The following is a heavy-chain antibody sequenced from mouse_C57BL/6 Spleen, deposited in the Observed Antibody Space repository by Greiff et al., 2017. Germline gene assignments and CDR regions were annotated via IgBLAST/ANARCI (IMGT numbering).Heavy chain of an antibody. CDR1: GYTFTDYN. V-gene: IGHV1-22*01. J-gene: IGHJ2*01. D-gene: IGHD2-5*01. CDR2: INPNNGGT. CDR3: ARKDYYSNYDYFDY. Sequence: VQLKESGPELVKPGASVKMSCKASGYTFTDYNMHWVKQSHGKSLEWIGYINPNNGGTSYNQKFKGKATLTVNKSSSTAYMALRSLTSEDSAVYYCARKDYYSNYDYFDYWGQGTTLTVSS.